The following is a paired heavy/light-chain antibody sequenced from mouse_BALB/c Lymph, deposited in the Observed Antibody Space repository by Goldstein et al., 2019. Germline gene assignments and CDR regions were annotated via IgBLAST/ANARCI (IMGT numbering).Heavy chain of an antibody. CDR1: GFTFSSSY. J-gene: IGHJ2*01. CDR2: IYAGTGGT. Sequence: QGQMQQSGAELVKPGASVKLSCKTSGFTFSSSYISWLKQKPGQSLEWIAWIYAGTGGTSYNQKFTGKAQLTVDTSSSTAYMQFSSLTTEDSAIYYCARGGLLPFDYWGQGTTLTVSS. V-gene: IGHV1-66*01. D-gene: IGHD2-3*01. CDR3: ARGGLLPFDY.
Light chain of an antibody. Sequence: DIVMTQSPSSLAMSVGQKVTMSCKSSQSLLNSSNQKNYLAWYQQKPGQSPKLLVYFASTRESGVPDRFIGSGSGTDFTLTISSVQAEDLADYFCQQHYSTPWTFGGGTKLEIK. CDR2: FAS. CDR1: QSLLNSSNQKNY. J-gene: IGKJ1*01. V-gene: IGKV8-24*01. CDR3: QQHYSTPWT.